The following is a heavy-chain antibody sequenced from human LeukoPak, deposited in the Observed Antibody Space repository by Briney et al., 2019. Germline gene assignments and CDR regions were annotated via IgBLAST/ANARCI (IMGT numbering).Heavy chain of an antibody. V-gene: IGHV4-59*01. J-gene: IGHJ3*02. CDR1: GDSINNYY. Sequence: SETLSLTCTVSGDSINNYYWNWIRQPAGKGLEWIGYIYYSGSTNYNPSLKSRVTISVDTSKNQFSLKLNSVTTADTAVYYCARQGGAFDIWGQGTMVTVSS. CDR2: IYYSGST. CDR3: ARQGGAFDI. D-gene: IGHD3-16*01.